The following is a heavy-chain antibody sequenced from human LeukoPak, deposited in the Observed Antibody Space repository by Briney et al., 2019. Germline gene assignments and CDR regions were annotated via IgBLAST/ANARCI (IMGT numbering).Heavy chain of an antibody. J-gene: IGHJ5*02. CDR1: GFTFSTYA. CDR3: VKPASSGTYYSGSWFDP. Sequence: GGSLRLSCSASGFTFSTYAMHWVRQAPGKGLETVSTISSSGSNTYYADSVKGRFTISRDNSKNTLYLQMSSLRPEDTAVYYCVKPASSGTYYSGSWFDPWGQGTLVTVSS. D-gene: IGHD1-26*01. CDR2: ISSSGSNT. V-gene: IGHV3-64D*06.